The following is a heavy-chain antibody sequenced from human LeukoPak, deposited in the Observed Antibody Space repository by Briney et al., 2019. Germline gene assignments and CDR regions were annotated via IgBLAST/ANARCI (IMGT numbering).Heavy chain of an antibody. CDR1: GFTFSSYG. V-gene: IGHV3-30*02. J-gene: IGHJ4*02. D-gene: IGHD3-22*01. Sequence: GGSLRLSCAASGFTFSSYGMHWVRQAPGKGLEWVAFIRYDGSNKYYADSVKGRFTISRDNAKNSLYLQMNSLRAEDTAVYYCLPQGWVDSSGYYPFDYWGQGTLVTVSS. CDR3: LPQGWVDSSGYYPFDY. CDR2: IRYDGSNK.